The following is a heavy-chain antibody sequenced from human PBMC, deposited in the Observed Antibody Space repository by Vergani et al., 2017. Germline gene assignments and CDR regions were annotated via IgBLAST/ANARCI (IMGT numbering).Heavy chain of an antibody. CDR1: GASIRSSNYY. D-gene: IGHD6-19*01. V-gene: IGHV4-39*01. CDR3: ARHATVEWLVNSRSIDP. CDR2: IYFSGST. Sequence: QLQLQESGPGLVKPSATLSLTCSVSGASIRSSNYYWGWIRQPPGKGLEWIASIYFSGSTYYNPSLKSRVTISVDTSKTQFSLTLSSVTAADTAVYFCARHATVEWLVNSRSIDPWGQGIMVTVSS. J-gene: IGHJ5*02.